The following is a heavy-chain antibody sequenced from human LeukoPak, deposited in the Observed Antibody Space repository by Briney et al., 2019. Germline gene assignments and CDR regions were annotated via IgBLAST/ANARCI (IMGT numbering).Heavy chain of an antibody. D-gene: IGHD3-22*01. V-gene: IGHV1-46*01. CDR1: GYTFTSYY. CDR2: INPSGGST. J-gene: IGHJ4*02. CDR3: ARDMEAYYYDSSGYYS. Sequence: ASVKVSCKSSGYTFTSYYMHWVRQAPGQGLEWMGIINPSGGSTSYAQKFQGRVTMTRDMSTSTVYMELSSLRSEDTAVYYCARDMEAYYYDSSGYYSWGQGTQVTVSS.